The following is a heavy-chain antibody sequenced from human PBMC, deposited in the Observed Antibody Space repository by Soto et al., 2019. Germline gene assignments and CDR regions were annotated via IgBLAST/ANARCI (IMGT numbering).Heavy chain of an antibody. V-gene: IGHV3-7*01. CDR1: GFIFSSYW. CDR2: IKQDGSEK. CDR3: ARDGSGNYDFWSGYYSSPTNWFDP. D-gene: IGHD3-3*01. J-gene: IGHJ5*02. Sequence: PGGSLRLSCAASGFIFSSYWMSWVRQAPGKGLEWVANIKQDGSEKYYVDSVKGRFTISRDNAKNSLYLQMNSLRAEDTAVYYCARDGSGNYDFWSGYYSSPTNWFDPWGQGTLVTVSS.